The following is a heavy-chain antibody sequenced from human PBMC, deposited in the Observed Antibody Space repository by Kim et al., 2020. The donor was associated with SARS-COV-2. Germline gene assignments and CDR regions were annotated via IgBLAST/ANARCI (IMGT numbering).Heavy chain of an antibody. CDR2: INSDGSST. CDR3: ARVKTYYDILTGYSNIPFDY. Sequence: GGSLRLSCAASGFTFSSYWMHWVRQAPGKGLVWVSRINSDGSSTSYADSVKGRFTISRDNAKNTLYLQMNSLRAEDTAVYYCARVKTYYDILTGYSNIPFDYWGQGALVTVSS. D-gene: IGHD3-9*01. CDR1: GFTFSSYW. J-gene: IGHJ4*02. V-gene: IGHV3-74*01.